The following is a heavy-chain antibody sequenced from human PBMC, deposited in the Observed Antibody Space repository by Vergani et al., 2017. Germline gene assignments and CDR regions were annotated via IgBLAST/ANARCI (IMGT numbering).Heavy chain of an antibody. CDR2: VEGSGYF. CDR3: ARSMVSRNPPDYFDN. J-gene: IGHJ4*02. CDR1: GGSLSGYY. V-gene: IGHV4-59*01. D-gene: IGHD1-14*01. Sequence: QVQLQESGPGLVRPSETLSLTCTVSGGSLSGYYWNWIRQTPGEGLEWIGYVEGSGYFNYNPSLKTRVSMSSDTSNNQFSLMLSSVTVADTAVYYCARSMVSRNPPDYFDNWGQGTLVTVSS.